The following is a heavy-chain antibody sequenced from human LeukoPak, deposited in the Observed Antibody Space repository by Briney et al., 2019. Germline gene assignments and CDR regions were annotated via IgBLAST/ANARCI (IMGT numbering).Heavy chain of an antibody. CDR1: GFSFSSYW. CDR3: ARSPGIAAS. D-gene: IGHD6-13*01. J-gene: IGHJ4*02. V-gene: IGHV3-7*01. CDR2: IKQDGSEK. Sequence: GGSLRLSCVASGFSFSSYWMTWVRQAPGKGLEWVANIKQDGSEKYYVDSVKGRFTISRDNAKNTLYLQMNSLRAEDTAVYYCARSPGIAASWGQGTLVTVSS.